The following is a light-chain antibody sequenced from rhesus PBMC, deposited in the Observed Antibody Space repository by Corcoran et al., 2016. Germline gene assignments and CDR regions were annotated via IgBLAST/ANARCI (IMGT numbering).Light chain of an antibody. V-gene: IGKV3S9*01. CDR3: LQTTDWPYS. Sequence: EIVMTQSPATLALSPGERATLSCRDSQSGNNYLAWYQQKPGQAPRLHIYAASTRATGIPERFRGRGSVTAFTLTISSLEPEDVGVYFCLQTTDWPYSFGHGTKVEIK. CDR2: AAS. CDR1: QSGNNY. J-gene: IGKJ2*01.